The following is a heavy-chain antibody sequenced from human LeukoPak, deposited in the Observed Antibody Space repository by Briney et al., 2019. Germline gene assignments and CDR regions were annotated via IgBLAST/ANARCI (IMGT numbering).Heavy chain of an antibody. Sequence: GASVKVSCKASGYTFTSYGISWVRQAPGQGLEWMGWISAYDGNTNYAQKLQGRVTMTTDTSTSTAYMELRSLRSDDTAVYYCARGFRVFEGATGMYYFDYWGQGTLVTVSS. V-gene: IGHV1-18*01. CDR2: ISAYDGNT. CDR1: GYTFTSYG. CDR3: ARGFRVFEGATGMYYFDY. J-gene: IGHJ4*02. D-gene: IGHD1-26*01.